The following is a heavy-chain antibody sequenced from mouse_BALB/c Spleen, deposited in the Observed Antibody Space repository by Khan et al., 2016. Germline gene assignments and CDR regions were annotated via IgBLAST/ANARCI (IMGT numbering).Heavy chain of an antibody. Sequence: VQLQQPGAELVKPGASVKLSCTASGFNIKDTYMHWVKQRPEQGLEWIGRIDPANGNTKYDPKFQGKATLTADTSSNTAYLQLSSLTSEDTAVYYFARAPFDYDAGFAYWGQGTLVTVSA. V-gene: IGHV14-3*02. CDR1: GFNIKDTY. D-gene: IGHD2-4*01. CDR2: IDPANGNT. J-gene: IGHJ3*01. CDR3: ARAPFDYDAGFAY.